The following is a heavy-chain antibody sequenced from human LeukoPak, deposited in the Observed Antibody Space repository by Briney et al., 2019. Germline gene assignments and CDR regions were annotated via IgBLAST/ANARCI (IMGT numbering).Heavy chain of an antibody. D-gene: IGHD2-15*01. CDR1: GYSINNYW. V-gene: IGHV5-51*01. Sequence: GESLKISCKGSGYSINNYWIGWVRQMPGKGLEWMGIIYPADSDIRYSPSFQGQVTISADKSISTAYLQWSSLKASDTAIYYCARQEYCSGGSCYTWFEPWGQGTLVIVSS. J-gene: IGHJ5*02. CDR3: ARQEYCSGGSCYTWFEP. CDR2: IYPADSDI.